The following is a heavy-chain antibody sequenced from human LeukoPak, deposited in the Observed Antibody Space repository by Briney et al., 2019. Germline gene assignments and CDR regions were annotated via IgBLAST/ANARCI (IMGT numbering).Heavy chain of an antibody. Sequence: GGSLRLSCAASGFTVSSNYMNWVRQAPGKGLEWVSVIYGGGNIYYADSVKGRFTISRDNAKNSLYLQMNSLRAEDTAVYYCARVSRDFYSNYYYYYGMDVWGQGTTVTVSS. CDR2: IYGGGNI. CDR3: ARVSRDFYSNYYYYYGMDV. V-gene: IGHV3-53*01. D-gene: IGHD4-11*01. J-gene: IGHJ6*02. CDR1: GFTVSSNY.